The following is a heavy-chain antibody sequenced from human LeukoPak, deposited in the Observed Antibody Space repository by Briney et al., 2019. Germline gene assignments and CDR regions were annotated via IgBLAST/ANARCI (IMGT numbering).Heavy chain of an antibody. Sequence: GGSLRLSCAASGFTLSSYAMSWVRQAPGKGLEWVSAISGSGGSTYYADSVKGRFTISRDNSKNTLYLQMNSLRAEDTAVYYCAKSYNGYESKPDYWGQETLVTVSS. CDR1: GFTLSSYA. CDR3: AKSYNGYESKPDY. V-gene: IGHV3-23*01. J-gene: IGHJ4*02. CDR2: ISGSGGST. D-gene: IGHD5-12*01.